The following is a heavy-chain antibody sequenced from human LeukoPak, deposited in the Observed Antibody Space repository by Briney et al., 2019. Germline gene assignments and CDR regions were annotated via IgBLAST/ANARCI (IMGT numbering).Heavy chain of an antibody. CDR3: AREILYDSTGYYL. V-gene: IGHV4-39*07. J-gene: IGHJ4*02. CDR2: IYYSGST. D-gene: IGHD3-22*01. Sequence: SETLSLTCTVSGGSISSNSYYWGWIRQPPGKGLEWIGSIYYSGSTYYNPSLNIRVTISVDTSKSQFSLNLRSVTAADTAVYYCAREILYDSTGYYLWGQGTLVTVSS. CDR1: GGSISSNSYY.